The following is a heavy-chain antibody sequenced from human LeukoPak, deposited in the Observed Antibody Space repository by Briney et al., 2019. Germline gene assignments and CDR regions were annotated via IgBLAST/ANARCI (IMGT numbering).Heavy chain of an antibody. Sequence: SETLSLTCTVSGGSISSYYWSWIRQPPGKGLEWIGYIYYSGSTNYNPSLKSRVTISVDTSKNQFSLKLSSVTAADTAVYYCAREGPERSTSWGSYYYGMDVWGQGTTVTVSS. J-gene: IGHJ6*02. CDR1: GGSISSYY. V-gene: IGHV4-59*01. CDR3: AREGPERSTSWGSYYYGMDV. CDR2: IYYSGST. D-gene: IGHD2-2*01.